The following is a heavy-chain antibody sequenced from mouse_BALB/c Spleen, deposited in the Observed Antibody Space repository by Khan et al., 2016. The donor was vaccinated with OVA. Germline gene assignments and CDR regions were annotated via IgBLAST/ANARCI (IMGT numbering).Heavy chain of an antibody. Sequence: QVQLQQSGPGLVAPSQNLSITCTVSGFSLSDYGVSWIRQPPGKGLEWLGVIWGGGSTYYNSALKSRLNISKDNSKSQVFLKMSSLQSDDTAMFYCAKGVCAYYYTLDYWGQGTSVTVSS. V-gene: IGHV2-6-5*01. CDR2: IWGGGST. CDR3: AKGVCAYYYTLDY. J-gene: IGHJ4*01. CDR1: GFSLSDYG. D-gene: IGHD6-1*01.